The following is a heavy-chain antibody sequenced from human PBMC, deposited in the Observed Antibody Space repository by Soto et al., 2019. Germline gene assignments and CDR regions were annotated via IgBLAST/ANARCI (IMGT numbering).Heavy chain of an antibody. CDR3: ASEIAVAVDYYYGMDV. J-gene: IGHJ6*02. V-gene: IGHV3-11*01. CDR1: GFTFSDYY. D-gene: IGHD6-19*01. CDR2: ISSSGSTI. Sequence: GGSLRLSCAASGFTFSDYYMSWIRQAPGKGLEWVSYISSSGSTIYYADSVKGRFTISRDNAKNSLYLQMNSLRAEDTAVYYCASEIAVAVDYYYGMDVWGQGTTVTVSS.